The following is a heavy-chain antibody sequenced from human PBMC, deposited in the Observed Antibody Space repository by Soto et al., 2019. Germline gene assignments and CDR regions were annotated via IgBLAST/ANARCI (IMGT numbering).Heavy chain of an antibody. D-gene: IGHD1-1*01. Sequence: GSLRLSCTTYGLIFSHYYMHWVRQAPGKGLEWVAVIRYDGSNKYYADSEKGRFTISRDNSKNTLYLQMNSLRAEDTAVYYCAKVGRLATGTNETDYWGQGTLVTVSS. CDR2: IRYDGSNK. CDR3: AKVGRLATGTNETDY. CDR1: GLIFSHYY. V-gene: IGHV3-30*02. J-gene: IGHJ4*02.